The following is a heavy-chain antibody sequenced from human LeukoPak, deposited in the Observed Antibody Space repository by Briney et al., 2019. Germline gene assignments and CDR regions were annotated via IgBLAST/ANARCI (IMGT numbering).Heavy chain of an antibody. CDR2: ISSSGREI. D-gene: IGHD1-14*01. CDR1: GFTLRSYS. Sequence: GGSLRLAWGASGFTLRSYSMEGVRGTPGEGVGWGLCISSSGREIFYADSVRGRLTISREKAKNCVYLEMNRLRAEDTALYFCARKEGISGFSSPEGFDIWGQGTIVTVSS. V-gene: IGHV3-21*01. CDR3: ARKEGISGFSSPEGFDI. J-gene: IGHJ3*02.